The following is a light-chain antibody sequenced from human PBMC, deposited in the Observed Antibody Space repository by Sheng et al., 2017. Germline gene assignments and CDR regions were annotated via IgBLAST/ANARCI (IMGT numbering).Light chain of an antibody. CDR1: GSNIGNNH. J-gene: IGLJ3*02. CDR2: DDN. Sequence: QSVLTQPPSVSAAPGQKVTISCSGSGSNIGNNHVSWYQHLPGRAPKLLIYDDNQRPSGIPDRFSGSRSGTSATLGISGLQTGDEADYSCATWDSSLSAGVFGGGTKVTVL. CDR3: ATWDSSLSAGV. V-gene: IGLV1-51*01.